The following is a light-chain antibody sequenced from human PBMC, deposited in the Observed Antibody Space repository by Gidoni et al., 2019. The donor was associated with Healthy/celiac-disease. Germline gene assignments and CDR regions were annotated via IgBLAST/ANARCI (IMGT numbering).Light chain of an antibody. CDR2: SNN. CDR3: AACDDSLNGVV. Sequence: QSVLTQPPSASGTPGQMVTISCSGSSSNIGSKTVHWNQQPPGTAPKLLIYSNNQRPSGVPDRLSGSKSGTSASLAISGLQSEDEAAYYCAACDDSLNGVVFGVGFKLTVL. J-gene: IGLJ2*01. V-gene: IGLV1-44*01. CDR1: SSNIGSKT.